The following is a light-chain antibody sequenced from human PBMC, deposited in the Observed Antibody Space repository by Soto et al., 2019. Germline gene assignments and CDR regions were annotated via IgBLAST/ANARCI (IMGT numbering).Light chain of an antibody. J-gene: IGKJ4*01. CDR3: MQTLQSPLT. CDR2: LGS. V-gene: IGKV2-28*01. Sequence: DIVMTQSPLSLPVTPGEPASISCRSSQSLLHSNGYNSLDWYLQKPGQSPQLLIYLGSNRASGVPDRFSGSGSGTDFRLKISRVEAEDVGVYYCMQTLQSPLTFGGGTKVEIK. CDR1: QSLLHSNGYNS.